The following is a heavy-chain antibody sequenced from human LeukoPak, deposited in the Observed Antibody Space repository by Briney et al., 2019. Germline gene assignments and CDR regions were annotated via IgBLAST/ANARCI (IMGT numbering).Heavy chain of an antibody. Sequence: PGESLRLSCAASGFSFTTYWMSWVRQAPGKGLEWVANIKQDGTEKYYVDSVKGRFTISRDNSKNTLYLQMNSLRAEDTAVYYCARGGLNTMVRGVIRYYYMDVWGKGTTVTISS. CDR3: ARGGLNTMVRGVIRYYYMDV. J-gene: IGHJ6*03. CDR2: IKQDGTEK. CDR1: GFSFTTYW. V-gene: IGHV3-7*03. D-gene: IGHD3-10*01.